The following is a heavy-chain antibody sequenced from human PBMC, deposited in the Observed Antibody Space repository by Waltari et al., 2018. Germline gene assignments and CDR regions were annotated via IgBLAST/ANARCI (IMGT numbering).Heavy chain of an antibody. CDR1: GCTFSSYW. D-gene: IGHD6-19*01. V-gene: IGHV3-7*01. CDR3: TRRPSSGFAFYDH. J-gene: IGHJ4*02. Sequence: EVQLVESGGGLVQPGGSLRLSCAASGCTFSSYWLGWVRQAPGKGLEWVANIKQDGSEKFYVDSVKGRFTISRDNAKNSLYLQMNSLRAEDTAVYYCTRRPSSGFAFYDHWGQGTLVTVSS. CDR2: IKQDGSEK.